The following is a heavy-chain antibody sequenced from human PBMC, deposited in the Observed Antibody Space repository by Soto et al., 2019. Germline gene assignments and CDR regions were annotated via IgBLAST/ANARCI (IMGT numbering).Heavy chain of an antibody. CDR2: IWYDGSNK. Sequence: QPGGSLRLSCAASGFTFSSYGMHWVRQAPGKGLEWVAVIWYDGSNKYYADSVKGRFTISRDNSKNTLYLQMNSLRAEDTAVYYCARRYYDFWSGYYYYGMDVWGQGTTVTVSS. CDR1: GFTFSSYG. CDR3: ARRYYDFWSGYYYYGMDV. D-gene: IGHD3-3*01. J-gene: IGHJ6*02. V-gene: IGHV3-33*01.